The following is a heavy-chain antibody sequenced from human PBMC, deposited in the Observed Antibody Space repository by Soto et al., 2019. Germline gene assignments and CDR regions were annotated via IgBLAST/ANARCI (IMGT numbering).Heavy chain of an antibody. CDR3: AKCTSGH. J-gene: IGHJ4*02. Sequence: PGGSLRLSCAASGFTSSNYAMSWVRQAPGKGLEWASAISGSGESTFYADSVKGRFTISGDKSKNTVYLQMNSLRAEDAAIYYCAKCTSGHWGQGTLVTVSS. V-gene: IGHV3-23*01. CDR1: GFTSSNYA. CDR2: ISGSGEST. D-gene: IGHD2-8*01.